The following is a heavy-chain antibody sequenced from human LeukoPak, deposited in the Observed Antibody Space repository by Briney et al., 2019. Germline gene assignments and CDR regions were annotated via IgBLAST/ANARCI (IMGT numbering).Heavy chain of an antibody. CDR1: GFTFSSYA. CDR2: ISYDGSNK. Sequence: GGSLRLSCAASGFTFSSYAMHWVRQAPGKGLEWVAVISYDGSNKYYADSVKGRFTISRDNSKNTLYLQMNSLRAEDTAVYYCATRGGTYWRGMDVWGQGTTVTVSS. V-gene: IGHV3-30-3*01. D-gene: IGHD3-10*01. J-gene: IGHJ6*02. CDR3: ATRGGTYWRGMDV.